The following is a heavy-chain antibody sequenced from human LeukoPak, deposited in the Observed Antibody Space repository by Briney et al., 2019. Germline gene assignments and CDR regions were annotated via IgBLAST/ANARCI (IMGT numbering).Heavy chain of an antibody. D-gene: IGHD3-22*01. CDR2: IIPIFGTA. CDR3: ARSPYYYDSSGYYFLYYFDY. J-gene: IGHJ4*02. Sequence: ASVKVSCKASGGTFSSYAISWVRQAPGQGLEWMGGIIPIFGTANYAQKFQGRVTITADKSTSTAYMELSSLRSEDTAVYYCARSPYYYDSSGYYFLYYFDYWGQGTLVTVSS. CDR1: GGTFSSYA. V-gene: IGHV1-69*06.